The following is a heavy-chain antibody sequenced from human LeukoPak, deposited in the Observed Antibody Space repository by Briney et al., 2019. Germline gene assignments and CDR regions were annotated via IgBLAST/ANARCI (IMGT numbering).Heavy chain of an antibody. CDR3: ARVPGSNYNWFDP. CDR1: GFTFSDYY. D-gene: IGHD4-11*01. Sequence: GGSLRLSCAASGFTFSDYYMSWIRQAPGKGLDGFSYISSNGSTIYYADSVKGRFTISRDNAKNSLYLQMNSLRAEDTAVYYCARVPGSNYNWFDPWGQGTLVTVSS. J-gene: IGHJ5*02. CDR2: ISSNGSTI. V-gene: IGHV3-11*01.